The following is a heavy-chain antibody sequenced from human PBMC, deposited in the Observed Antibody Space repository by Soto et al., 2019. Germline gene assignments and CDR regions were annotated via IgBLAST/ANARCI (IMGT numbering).Heavy chain of an antibody. CDR2: IYYSGST. V-gene: IGHV4-59*08. J-gene: IGHJ3*02. CDR1: GGSISSYY. D-gene: IGHD6-13*01. Sequence: PPETLSLTCTVSGGSISSYYWSWIRQPPGKGLEWIGYIYYSGSTNYNPSLKSRVTISVDTSKNQFSLKLSSVTAADTAVYYCARRYSSAFDIWGQGTMVTVSS. CDR3: ARRYSSAFDI.